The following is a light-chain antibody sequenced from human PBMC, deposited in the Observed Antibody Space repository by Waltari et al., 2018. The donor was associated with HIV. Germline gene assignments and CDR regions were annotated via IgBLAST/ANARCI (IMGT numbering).Light chain of an antibody. CDR2: CVS. Sequence: QSPLTQPASVSGTPGQSVTIPCTGTNIDVGNYNLFAWYQQHPGNAPKLLIYCVSKRPSGVSSRFSGSKSGYWASLTISGLLAEDESYYLCLTSVSDSGTWKFGGGTYLTV. J-gene: IGLJ3*02. CDR3: LTSVSDSGTWK. CDR1: NIDVGNYNL. V-gene: IGLV2-23*02.